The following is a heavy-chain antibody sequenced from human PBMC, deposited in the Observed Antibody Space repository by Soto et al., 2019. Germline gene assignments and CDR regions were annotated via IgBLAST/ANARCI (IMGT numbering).Heavy chain of an antibody. CDR1: GGSISSGGYY. D-gene: IGHD5-18*01. CDR3: ARDRYSYGERWGMDV. J-gene: IGHJ6*02. CDR2: IYYSGST. V-gene: IGHV4-31*03. Sequence: QVQLQESGPGLVKPSQTLSLTCTVSGGSISSGGYYWSWIRQHPGKGLEWIGYIYYSGSTYYNPSLKSRVTISVDTSKNQFSLKLSSVTAADTAVYYCARDRYSYGERWGMDVWGQGTTVTVSS.